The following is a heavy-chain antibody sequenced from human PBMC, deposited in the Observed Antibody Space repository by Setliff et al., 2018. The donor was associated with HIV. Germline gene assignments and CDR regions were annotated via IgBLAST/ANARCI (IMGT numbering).Heavy chain of an antibody. D-gene: IGHD3-22*01. CDR3: ARDRASSGYYARFDH. Sequence: GGSLRLSCAASGFDISDNYMTWVRQAPGKGLEWVSSISYDSRFIYHADSMKGRFTISRDNAKKLVYLQMNSLRAEDTAIYYCARDRASSGYYARFDHWGQGTLVTVSS. J-gene: IGHJ4*02. V-gene: IGHV3-21*01. CDR2: ISYDSRFI. CDR1: GFDISDNY.